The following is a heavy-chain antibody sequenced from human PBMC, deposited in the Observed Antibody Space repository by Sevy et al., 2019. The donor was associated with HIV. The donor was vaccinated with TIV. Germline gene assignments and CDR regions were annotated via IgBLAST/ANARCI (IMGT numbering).Heavy chain of an antibody. CDR1: GYSISSGYY. J-gene: IGHJ6*02. Sequence: SETLSLTCTVSGYSISSGYYWGWIRQPPGKGLEWIGSIYHSGSTYYNPSLKSRFTISVDTSKNQFSLKLSSVTAADTAMYYCARTSRFLVWLLPRGPDYGMDVWGQGTTVTVSS. D-gene: IGHD3-3*01. CDR2: IYHSGST. CDR3: ARTSRFLVWLLPRGPDYGMDV. V-gene: IGHV4-38-2*02.